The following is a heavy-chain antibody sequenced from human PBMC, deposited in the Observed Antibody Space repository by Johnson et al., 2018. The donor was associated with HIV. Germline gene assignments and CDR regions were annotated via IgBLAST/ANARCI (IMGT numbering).Heavy chain of an antibody. Sequence: QVQLVESGGGVVQPGRSLRLSCAASGFIFSDYYMSWIRQAPGKGLEWVSYISSSGNPIYYADSVKGRFTISRDNAKNSLYLQMNSLRAEDTAVYYCARDWVIGDAFDIWGQGTKVTVSS. CDR1: GFIFSDYY. D-gene: IGHD2-21*01. CDR2: ISSSGNPI. V-gene: IGHV3-11*04. CDR3: ARDWVIGDAFDI. J-gene: IGHJ3*02.